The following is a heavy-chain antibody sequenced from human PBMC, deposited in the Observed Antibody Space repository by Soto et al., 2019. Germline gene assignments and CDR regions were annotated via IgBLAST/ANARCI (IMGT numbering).Heavy chain of an antibody. CDR3: ARHRIEVIWRGFDF. CDR1: ADSSTISNSY. J-gene: IGHJ4*02. Sequence: PSETLSLTCTVSADSSTISNSYWGWLRQPPGKGPQWIGSSSYNGGTFYNPSLKGRVAISVDTSKKQSSLQVTSVTAADTAVYYCARHRIEVIWRGFDFWGQGSPVTVSS. D-gene: IGHD3-16*02. V-gene: IGHV4-39*01. CDR2: SSYNGGT.